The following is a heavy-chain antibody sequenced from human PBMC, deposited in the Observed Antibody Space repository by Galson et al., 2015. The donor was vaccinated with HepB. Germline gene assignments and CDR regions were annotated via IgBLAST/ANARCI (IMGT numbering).Heavy chain of an antibody. Sequence: SLRLSCAASGFTFSSYGMHWVRQAPGKGLEWVAVIWYDGSNKYYADSVKGRFTISRDNSKNSLYLQMNSLRAEDTAVYYCARDQPLRFLEWLSTSDGMDVWGQGTAVTVSS. V-gene: IGHV3-33*01. CDR2: IWYDGSNK. CDR3: ARDQPLRFLEWLSTSDGMDV. D-gene: IGHD3-3*01. J-gene: IGHJ6*02. CDR1: GFTFSSYG.